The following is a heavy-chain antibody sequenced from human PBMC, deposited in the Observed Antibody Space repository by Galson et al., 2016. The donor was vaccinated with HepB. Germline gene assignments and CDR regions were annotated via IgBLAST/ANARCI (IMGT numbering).Heavy chain of an antibody. Sequence: SLRLSCAASRFTFSTYAMHWVRQAPGKGLEWVAVISSDGSNKHYADSVKGRFTISRDSSKSTLSLQMNSLRAEDAAIYYCARDINDYVWGSYRPTANFYGMDVWGQGTTVTVSS. CDR2: ISSDGSNK. V-gene: IGHV3-30-3*01. D-gene: IGHD3-16*02. CDR1: RFTFSTYA. J-gene: IGHJ6*02. CDR3: ARDINDYVWGSYRPTANFYGMDV.